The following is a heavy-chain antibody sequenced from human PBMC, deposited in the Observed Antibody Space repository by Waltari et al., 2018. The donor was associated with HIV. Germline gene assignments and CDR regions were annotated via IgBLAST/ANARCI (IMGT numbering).Heavy chain of an antibody. D-gene: IGHD3-22*01. CDR3: AKDGGFFYDSSGYYH. CDR2: MSGSGGRT. Sequence: EVQLLESGGGLVQPGGSLRLSCAASGFTFSSYAMSWVRQAPGKGLEGVAAMSGSGGRTYYADAVKGRFTISRDNSKNTLYLQMNSLRAEDTAVYYCAKDGGFFYDSSGYYHWGQGTLVTVSS. J-gene: IGHJ5*02. CDR1: GFTFSSYA. V-gene: IGHV3-23*01.